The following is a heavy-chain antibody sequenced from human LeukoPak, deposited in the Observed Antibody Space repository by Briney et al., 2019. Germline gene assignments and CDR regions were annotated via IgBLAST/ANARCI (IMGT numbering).Heavy chain of an antibody. CDR2: ISAGSAFI. J-gene: IGHJ4*02. CDR1: ESSLSKYG. D-gene: IGHD6-6*01. Sequence: GGSLRLSCGASESSLSKYGIMWVRQAPGKGLEWVSSISAGSAFIYYSDSVKGRFTLSRDNAKKSLDLQMNSLRAEDTAVYYCATAFVWEYRSSSPPYYFDHWGQGTLVTVSS. CDR3: ATAFVWEYRSSSPPYYFDH. V-gene: IGHV3-21*04.